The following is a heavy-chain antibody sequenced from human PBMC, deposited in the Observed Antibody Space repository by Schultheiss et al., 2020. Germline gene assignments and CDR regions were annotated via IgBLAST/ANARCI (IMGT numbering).Heavy chain of an antibody. V-gene: IGHV4-59*01. CDR2: IYYSGST. Sequence: SETLSLTCTVSGGSISSYYWSWIRQPPGKGLEWIGYIYYSGSTNYNPSLKSRVTISIDTSKNQFSLTLSSVTAADTAVYYCARLTEMAATMTAFDIWGPGTMVTVSS. D-gene: IGHD1-14*01. J-gene: IGHJ3*02. CDR1: GGSISSYY. CDR3: ARLTEMAATMTAFDI.